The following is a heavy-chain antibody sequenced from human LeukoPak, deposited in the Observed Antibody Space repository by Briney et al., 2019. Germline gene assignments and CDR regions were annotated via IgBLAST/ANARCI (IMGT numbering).Heavy chain of an antibody. Sequence: PSETLSLTCTVSGGSISSSSYYWGWIRQPPGKGLEWIGSIYYSGITYYNPSLKSRVTISVDTSKNQFSLKVSSVTAADTAVYHCARMRTERTIFRGYFDYWGQGTLVTVSS. D-gene: IGHD3-3*01. V-gene: IGHV4-39*07. J-gene: IGHJ4*02. CDR3: ARMRTERTIFRGYFDY. CDR1: GGSISSSSYY. CDR2: IYYSGIT.